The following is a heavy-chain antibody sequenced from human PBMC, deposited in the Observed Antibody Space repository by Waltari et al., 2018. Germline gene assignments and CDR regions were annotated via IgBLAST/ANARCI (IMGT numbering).Heavy chain of an antibody. CDR1: GYTLTELS. Sequence: QVQLVQSGAEVKKPGASVKVSCKVSGYTLTELSMPWVRQAPGKGLEWMGGVDPEEGETMYSQKGHGRVTMTEDTSTDTAYMELRSLRAEDTAVYYCAQWGWRQLLFGFDPWGQGTLVTVSS. CDR2: VDPEEGET. J-gene: IGHJ5*02. D-gene: IGHD2-2*01. CDR3: AQWGWRQLLFGFDP. V-gene: IGHV1-24*01.